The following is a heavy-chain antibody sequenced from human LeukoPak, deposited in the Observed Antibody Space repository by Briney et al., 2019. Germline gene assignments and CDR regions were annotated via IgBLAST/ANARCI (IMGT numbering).Heavy chain of an antibody. Sequence: PGGSLRLSCVASGFTFSSYNIHWVRQAPGKGLEWVSYISSGSSNIHYADSVKGRFTISRDNAKNSLYLQLNSRRDEETAVYYCARAVSGDIYGYGYWGQGTLVTVSS. CDR2: ISSGSSNI. CDR3: ARAVSGDIYGYGY. J-gene: IGHJ4*02. D-gene: IGHD5-18*01. CDR1: GFTFSSYN. V-gene: IGHV3-48*02.